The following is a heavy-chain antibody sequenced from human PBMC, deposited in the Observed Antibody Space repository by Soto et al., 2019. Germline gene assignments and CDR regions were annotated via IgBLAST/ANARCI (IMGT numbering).Heavy chain of an antibody. CDR1: GYTFTSYG. D-gene: IGHD6-19*01. J-gene: IGHJ4*02. V-gene: IGHV1-18*04. Sequence: QVPLVQSGAEVKRPAASVKVSCKASGYTFTSYGIVWVRQAPGQGLEWMGWISPYSGETRYAEKFQDRVTLTTDTFTKTAYMDLRNLKSDDTAVYWCARGPVAGSDFWGQGTLVTVSS. CDR3: ARGPVAGSDF. CDR2: ISPYSGET.